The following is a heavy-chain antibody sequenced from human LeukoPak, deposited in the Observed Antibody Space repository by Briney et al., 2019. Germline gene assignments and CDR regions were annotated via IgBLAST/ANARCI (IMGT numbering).Heavy chain of an antibody. CDR1: GFTFSTST. D-gene: IGHD2-21*01. V-gene: IGHV3-48*04. J-gene: IGHJ4*02. CDR3: LRGDSRDY. Sequence: GGSLRLSCAASGFTFSTSTMNWVRQAPGKGLAWISSINSVGSTTHYIDSVKGRFIISRDNARNSLYLQMNGLRVEDTALYYCLRGDSRDYWGQGTLVTVSP. CDR2: INSVGSTT.